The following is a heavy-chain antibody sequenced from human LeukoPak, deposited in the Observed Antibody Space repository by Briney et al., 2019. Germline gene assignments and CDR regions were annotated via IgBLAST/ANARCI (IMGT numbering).Heavy chain of an antibody. Sequence: GASVKVSCKASGYTFTGYYMHWVRQAPGQGLEWMGWINPNSGGTNYAQKFQGRVTMTRDTSISTAYMELSRLRSGDTAVYYCAREGRYCSSTSCYVNWFDPWGQGTLVTVSS. CDR2: INPNSGGT. J-gene: IGHJ5*02. CDR1: GYTFTGYY. V-gene: IGHV1-2*02. CDR3: AREGRYCSSTSCYVNWFDP. D-gene: IGHD2-2*01.